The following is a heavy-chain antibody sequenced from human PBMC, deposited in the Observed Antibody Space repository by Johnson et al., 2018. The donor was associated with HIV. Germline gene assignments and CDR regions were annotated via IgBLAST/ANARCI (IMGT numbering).Heavy chain of an antibody. CDR2: IRYDGSNK. CDR3: ARDLAYNSRWTGAFDI. D-gene: IGHD6-13*01. Sequence: QVQLVESGGGVVRPGRSLRLSCTASGFTFSSYGMHWVRQAPGKGLEWVAFIRYDGSNKYYADSVKGRFTISRDSSKNTLYLQMSSLRAQDTAVYYCARDLAYNSRWTGAFDIWGQGKMVTVSS. J-gene: IGHJ3*02. V-gene: IGHV3-30*02. CDR1: GFTFSSYG.